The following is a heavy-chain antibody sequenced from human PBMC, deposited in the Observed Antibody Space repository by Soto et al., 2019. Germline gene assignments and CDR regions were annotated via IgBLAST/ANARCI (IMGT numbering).Heavy chain of an antibody. Sequence: PSETLSLTCAVYGGSFSVYYWSWIRHPPGKGLEWIGEINHSGSTNYNPSLKSRVTISVDTSKNQFSLKLSSVTAADTAVYYCARGPGTLPRGWFDPWGQGTLVTVSS. J-gene: IGHJ5*02. D-gene: IGHD1-7*01. CDR2: INHSGST. CDR1: GGSFSVYY. V-gene: IGHV4-34*01. CDR3: ARGPGTLPRGWFDP.